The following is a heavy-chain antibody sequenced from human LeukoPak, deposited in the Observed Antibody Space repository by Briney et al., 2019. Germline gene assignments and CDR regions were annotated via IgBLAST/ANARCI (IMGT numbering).Heavy chain of an antibody. CDR1: GYSFITYW. CDR3: ARLPGDLNYYYYYYMDV. Sequence: GESLKISCKGSGYSFITYWIGWVRQTPGKGLEWMGIIYPGDSDTRDSPSFQGQVTISADKSISTAYLQWSSLKASDTAIYYCARLPGDLNYYYYYYMDVWGKGTTVTVSS. D-gene: IGHD3-10*01. V-gene: IGHV5-51*01. CDR2: IYPGDSDT. J-gene: IGHJ6*03.